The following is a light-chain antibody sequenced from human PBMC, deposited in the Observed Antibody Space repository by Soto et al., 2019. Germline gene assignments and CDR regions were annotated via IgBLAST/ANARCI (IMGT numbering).Light chain of an antibody. V-gene: IGLV2-14*03. CDR1: SSDIGAYNF. Sequence: QSALTQPASVSGSPGQSITISCTGTSSDIGAYNFVSWYQQLPGKAPKLMLYDVNIRPSGVSNRFSGSKSGNTASLTISGLQAEDEADYYCTSWTTSTTMIFGGETKLTVL. CDR3: TSWTTSTTMI. CDR2: DVN. J-gene: IGLJ2*01.